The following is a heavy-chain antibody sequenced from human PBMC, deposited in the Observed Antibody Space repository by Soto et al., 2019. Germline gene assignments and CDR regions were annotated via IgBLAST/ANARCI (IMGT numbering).Heavy chain of an antibody. J-gene: IGHJ4*02. D-gene: IGHD3-10*01. CDR3: ARKMVRGVIILDFDY. CDR1: GYSFTSYW. V-gene: IGHV5-51*01. CDR2: IYPGDSDT. Sequence: XESLKISCKCSGYSFTSYWIGLVRQMPGKGLEWMGIIYPGDSDTRYSPSFQGQVTISADKSISTAYLQWSSLKASDTAMYYCARKMVRGVIILDFDYWGQGTLVTVSS.